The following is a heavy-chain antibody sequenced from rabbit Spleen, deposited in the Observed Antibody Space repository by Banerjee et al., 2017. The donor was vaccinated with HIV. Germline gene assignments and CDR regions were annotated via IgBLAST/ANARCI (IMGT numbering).Heavy chain of an antibody. D-gene: IGHD4-1*01. CDR1: GFSLFIYW. CDR2: IRAGSSGSI. J-gene: IGHJ6*01. V-gene: IGHV1S40*01. Sequence: QSLEESGGGLVKPGGTLTLTCKASGFSLFIYWICWVRQAPGKGLEWIACIRAGSSGSIYYASWAKGRFTISKTSSTTVTLQMTSLTAADTATYFCARDLDDVIGWNFGWWGQGTLVTVS. CDR3: ARDLDDVIGWNFGW.